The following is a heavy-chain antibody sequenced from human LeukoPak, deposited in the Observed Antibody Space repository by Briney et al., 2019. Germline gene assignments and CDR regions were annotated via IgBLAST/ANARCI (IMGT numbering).Heavy chain of an antibody. J-gene: IGHJ3*02. D-gene: IGHD3-10*01. CDR3: ARPGITAFDI. CDR1: GFTVSSNY. Sequence: PGGSLRLSCAVSGFTVSSNYMSWVRQAPGKGLEWVSVIYSGGNTYYADSVKGRFTISRDNSKSTLYLQMNSLRAEDTAVYYCARPGITAFDIWGQGTMVTVSS. V-gene: IGHV3-53*01. CDR2: IYSGGNT.